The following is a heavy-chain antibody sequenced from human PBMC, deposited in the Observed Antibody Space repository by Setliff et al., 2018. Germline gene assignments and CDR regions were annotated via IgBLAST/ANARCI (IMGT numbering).Heavy chain of an antibody. CDR3: ARGPRITIFGVVSLSLYGMDV. CDR2: ISAYSDDT. J-gene: IGHJ6*02. V-gene: IGHV1-18*01. D-gene: IGHD3-3*01. Sequence: ASVKVSCKASGHTFITFGISWVRQAPGQGLEWMGWISAYSDDTKYAEKFQGRVTMTMDTSTGTAYMELSRLRSDDTAVYYCARGPRITIFGVVSLSLYGMDVWGQGTTVTVSS. CDR1: GHTFITFG.